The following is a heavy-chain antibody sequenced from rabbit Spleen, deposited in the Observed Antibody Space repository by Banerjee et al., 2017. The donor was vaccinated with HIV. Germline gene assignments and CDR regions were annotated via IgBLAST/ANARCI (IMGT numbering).Heavy chain of an antibody. CDR1: GFDISSYH. CDR3: ARDTGSSFSSYGMDL. V-gene: IGHV1S45*01. D-gene: IGHD8-1*01. J-gene: IGHJ6*01. Sequence: QEQLVESGGGLVKPGASLTLTCTASGFDISSYHMCWVRQAPGKGLEWIACIYTGDGNTYYASWAKGRFTISKTSSTTVTLQMTSLTVADTATYFCARDTGSSFSSYGMDLWGPGTLVTVS. CDR2: IYTGDGNT.